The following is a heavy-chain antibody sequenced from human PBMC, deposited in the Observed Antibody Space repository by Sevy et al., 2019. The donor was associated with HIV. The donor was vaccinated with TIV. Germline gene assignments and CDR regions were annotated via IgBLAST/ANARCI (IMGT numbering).Heavy chain of an antibody. J-gene: IGHJ4*02. V-gene: IGHV5-51*01. D-gene: IGHD3-22*01. Sequence: GESLKISCKGSGYNFSGYWVGWVRQMPGKGLEWMGIIYPTDSHIIYSPSLQGQVTISVDKSITTAYLQWRSLKTSDTALYYNVRSSFYYDNSGFYPFDFWGQGTLVTVSS. CDR3: VRSSFYYDNSGFYPFDF. CDR1: GYNFSGYW. CDR2: IYPTDSHI.